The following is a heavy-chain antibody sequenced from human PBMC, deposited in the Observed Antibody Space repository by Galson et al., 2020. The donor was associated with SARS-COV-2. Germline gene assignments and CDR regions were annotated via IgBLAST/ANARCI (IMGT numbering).Heavy chain of an antibody. V-gene: IGHV3-30-3*01. Sequence: GESLKISCAASGFTFSSYAMHWVRQAPGKGLEWVAVISYDGSNKYYADSVKGRFTISRDNSKNTLYLQMNSLRAEDTAVYYCARWSGSALDYWGQGTLVTVSS. CDR1: GFTFSSYA. CDR3: ARWSGSALDY. CDR2: ISYDGSNK. J-gene: IGHJ4*02. D-gene: IGHD1-26*01.